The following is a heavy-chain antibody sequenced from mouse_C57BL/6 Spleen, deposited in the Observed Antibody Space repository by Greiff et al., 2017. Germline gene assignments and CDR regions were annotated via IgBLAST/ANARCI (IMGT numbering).Heavy chain of an antibody. CDR1: GYTFTSYW. Sequence: QVQLQQPGAELVMPGASVKLSCKASGYTFTSYWLHWVKQRPGQGLEWIGEIDPSDSYTNYNQKFNGNSTLTVDKSSSTAYMQLSSLTSEDSAVYYCARGIYYGSGPGYFDYWRQGTTLTVSS. J-gene: IGHJ2*01. CDR2: IDPSDSYT. CDR3: ARGIYYGSGPGYFDY. V-gene: IGHV1-69*01. D-gene: IGHD1-1*01.